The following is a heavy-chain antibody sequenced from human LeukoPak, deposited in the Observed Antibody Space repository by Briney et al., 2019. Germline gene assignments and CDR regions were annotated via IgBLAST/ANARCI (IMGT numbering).Heavy chain of an antibody. D-gene: IGHD2-2*01. J-gene: IGHJ4*02. Sequence: PGGSLRLSCAASGFTFSSYSMNWVRQAPGKGLEWVSSISSRSTYIYHADSVKGRFTISRDNSKNTLFLQMNSLRAEDTAIYYCAKDMGYCSSATCYGLDYWGQGTLVTVSS. CDR3: AKDMGYCSSATCYGLDY. CDR2: ISSRSTYI. CDR1: GFTFSSYS. V-gene: IGHV3-21*04.